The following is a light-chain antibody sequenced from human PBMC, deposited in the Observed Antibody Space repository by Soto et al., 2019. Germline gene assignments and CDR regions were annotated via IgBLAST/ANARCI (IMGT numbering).Light chain of an antibody. CDR2: GAS. J-gene: IGKJ3*01. CDR1: QSVSRD. Sequence: EIVMTQSPATLSVSPGERATLSCRASQSVSRDLAWYQQIPGQAPRLLIYGASTRATGIPARFSGSGSGTEFTLTISSLQSEDIGIYYCQQYDSWPYTVGPGSKVHFK. CDR3: QQYDSWPYT. V-gene: IGKV3-15*01.